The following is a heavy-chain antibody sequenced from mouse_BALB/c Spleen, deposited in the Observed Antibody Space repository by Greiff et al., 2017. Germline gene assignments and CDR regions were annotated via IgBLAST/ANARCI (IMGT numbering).Heavy chain of an antibody. D-gene: IGHD2-14*01. CDR1: GFTFSSYA. J-gene: IGHJ1*01. Sequence: EVKLMESGGGLVKPGGSLKLSCAASGFTFSSYAMSWVRQTPEKRLEWVASISSGGSTYYPDSVKGRFTISRDNARNILYLQMSSLRSEDTAMYYCARGSWYDPPSYWYFDVWGAGTTVTVSS. CDR3: ARGSWYDPPSYWYFDV. V-gene: IGHV5-6-5*01. CDR2: ISSGGST.